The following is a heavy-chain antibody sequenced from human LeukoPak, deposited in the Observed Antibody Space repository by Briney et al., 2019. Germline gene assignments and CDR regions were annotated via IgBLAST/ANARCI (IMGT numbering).Heavy chain of an antibody. D-gene: IGHD3-22*01. CDR3: VRSYYESSGYLFDY. Sequence: GESLKISCKASGYTFTTYWIGWVRQMPGKGLEWMGIIFPRDSDTRHSPSFQGQVTISADNSINTAYLQWNSLKASDTAMYYCVRSYYESSGYLFDYWGQGTLVTVSS. J-gene: IGHJ4*02. CDR1: GYTFTTYW. CDR2: IFPRDSDT. V-gene: IGHV5-51*01.